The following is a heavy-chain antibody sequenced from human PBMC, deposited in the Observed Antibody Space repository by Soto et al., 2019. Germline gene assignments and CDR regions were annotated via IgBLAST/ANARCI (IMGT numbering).Heavy chain of an antibody. V-gene: IGHV4-59*01. CDR1: GGSISSYY. J-gene: IGHJ4*02. D-gene: IGHD3-16*01. CDR3: ARRYGGNFDY. CDR2: IYYSGST. Sequence: PSEILSLTCTVSGGSISSYYWIWIRQPPGKGLEWIGYIYYSGSTNYNPSLKSRVTISVDTSKNQFSLKLSSVTAADTAVYYCARRYGGNFDYWGQGTLVTVSS.